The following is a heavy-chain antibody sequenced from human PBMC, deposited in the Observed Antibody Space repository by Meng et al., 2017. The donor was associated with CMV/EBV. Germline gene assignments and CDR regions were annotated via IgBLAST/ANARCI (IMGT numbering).Heavy chain of an antibody. V-gene: IGHV3-21*04. CDR2: ISSSSSYI. CDR3: ARDRSQYCGGDCYYPYYYYGMDV. D-gene: IGHD2-21*01. J-gene: IGHJ6*02. CDR1: GFIFSSYS. Sequence: GESLKISCAASGFIFSSYSMNWVRQAPGKGLERVSSISSSSSYIYYADSVKGRFTISRDNAKNSLYLQMNSLRAEDTAVYYCARDRSQYCGGDCYYPYYYYGMDVWGQGTTVTVSS.